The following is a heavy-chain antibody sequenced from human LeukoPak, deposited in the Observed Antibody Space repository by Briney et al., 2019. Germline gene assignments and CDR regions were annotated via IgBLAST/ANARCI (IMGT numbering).Heavy chain of an antibody. CDR1: GLTFSTSG. CDR3: AKRKEIFTSYYFDY. J-gene: IGHJ4*02. Sequence: GGSLRLSCTASGLTFSTSGFNWVRQAPGKGLEWVSAISGSGGSTYYADSVKGRFTISRDNSKNTLYLQMNSLRAEDTAVYYCAKRKEIFTSYYFDYWGQGTLVTVSS. V-gene: IGHV3-23*01. D-gene: IGHD3-3*01. CDR2: ISGSGGST.